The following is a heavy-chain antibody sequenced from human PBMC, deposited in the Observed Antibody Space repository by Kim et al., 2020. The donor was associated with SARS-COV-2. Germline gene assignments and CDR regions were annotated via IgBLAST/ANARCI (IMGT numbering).Heavy chain of an antibody. V-gene: IGHV3-21*01. Sequence: YIHTADSVKGRFTTSRDNAKSSLYLQMNSLRAEDTAVYYCARTISLGGGYWGQGTLVTVSS. CDR2: YI. CDR3: ARTISLGGGY. J-gene: IGHJ4*02. D-gene: IGHD3-16*01.